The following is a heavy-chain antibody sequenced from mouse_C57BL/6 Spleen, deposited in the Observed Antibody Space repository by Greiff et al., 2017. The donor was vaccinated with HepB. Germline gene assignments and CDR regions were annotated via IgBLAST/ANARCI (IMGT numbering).Heavy chain of an antibody. J-gene: IGHJ3*01. CDR1: GYAFSSSW. Sequence: QVQLKESGPELVKPGASVKISCKASGYAFSSSWMNWVKQRPGKGLEWIGRIYPGDGDTNYNGKFKGKATLTADKSSSTAYMQLSSLTSEDSAVYFCARERGLDYYGSSRFAYWGQGTLVTVSA. D-gene: IGHD1-1*01. CDR2: IYPGDGDT. V-gene: IGHV1-82*01. CDR3: ARERGLDYYGSSRFAY.